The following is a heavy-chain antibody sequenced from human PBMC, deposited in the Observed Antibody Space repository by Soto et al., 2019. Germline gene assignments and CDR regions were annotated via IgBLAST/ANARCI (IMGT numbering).Heavy chain of an antibody. D-gene: IGHD5-18*01. J-gene: IGHJ6*02. CDR3: ARVDTSDYYYSMDV. CDR1: GLAVTSNS. V-gene: IGHV3-53*02. CDR2: VYSSGTT. Sequence: EVQLVETGGGLIEPGGSLSLSCAASGLAVTSNSMSWVRQSPGEGLEWVSIVYSSGTTYYADSVKGRFTFSRDKSKNTLYLQMMNLRAEDTAVYYCARVDTSDYYYSMDVWGQGTTVTVSS.